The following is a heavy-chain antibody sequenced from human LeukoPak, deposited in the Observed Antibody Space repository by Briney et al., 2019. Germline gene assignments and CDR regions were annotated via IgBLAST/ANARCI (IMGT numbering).Heavy chain of an antibody. CDR2: IIPIFGTA. CDR3: ASSGSYGVWYFDY. D-gene: IGHD1-26*01. Sequence: SVKSSCKGSGGTFTSYTISWGRQAPGHGLEWMGGIIPIFGTANYAQKFQGRVTITTDESTSTAYMELSSLRSEDTAVYYCASSGSYGVWYFDYWGQGTLVTVSS. CDR1: GGTFTSYT. V-gene: IGHV1-69*05. J-gene: IGHJ4*02.